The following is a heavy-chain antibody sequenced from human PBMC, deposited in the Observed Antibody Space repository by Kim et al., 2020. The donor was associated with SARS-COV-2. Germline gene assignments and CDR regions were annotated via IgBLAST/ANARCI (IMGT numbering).Heavy chain of an antibody. Sequence: DAVKGRFTIYRDNAKNSLYLQMNSLRAEDTALYYCAKDISTVIWDYYGMDVWGQGTTVTVSS. CDR3: AKDISTVIWDYYGMDV. J-gene: IGHJ6*02. V-gene: IGHV3-9*01. D-gene: IGHD1-26*01.